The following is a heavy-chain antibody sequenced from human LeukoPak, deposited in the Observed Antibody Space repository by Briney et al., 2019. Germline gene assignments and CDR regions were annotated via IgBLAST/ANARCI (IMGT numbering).Heavy chain of an antibody. Sequence: PGGSLRLSCAASGFTFSSYAMSWVRQAPGKGLEWVSGISGSGGTTFYADSVKGRFTISRDNSKNTLFLQMNSLGAEDTAVYYCAKAGGHWYYFDSWGQGTLVIVSS. J-gene: IGHJ4*02. CDR1: GFTFSSYA. D-gene: IGHD1-1*01. CDR2: ISGSGGTT. V-gene: IGHV3-23*01. CDR3: AKAGGHWYYFDS.